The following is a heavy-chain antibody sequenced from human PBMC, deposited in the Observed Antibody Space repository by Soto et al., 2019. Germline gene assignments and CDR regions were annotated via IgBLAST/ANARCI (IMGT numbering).Heavy chain of an antibody. CDR2: ISGSGGST. CDR3: AKRRSASNQILDFDY. V-gene: IGHV3-23*01. Sequence: PGGSLRLSCAASGFTFSSYAMSWVRQAPGKGLEWVSAISGSGGSTYYADSVKGRFTISRDNSKNTLYLQMNSLRAEDTAVYYCAKRRSASNQILDFDYWGQGTLVTVSS. CDR1: GFTFSSYA. J-gene: IGHJ4*02.